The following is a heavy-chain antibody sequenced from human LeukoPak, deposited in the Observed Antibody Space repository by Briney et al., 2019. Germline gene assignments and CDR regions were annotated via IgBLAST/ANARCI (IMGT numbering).Heavy chain of an antibody. D-gene: IGHD1-1*01. CDR2: IRSKTDGGTT. CDR3: STGLIPTTGYY. Sequence: GGSLRLSCAASEFTFKNAWMNWVRQAPGKGLEGVGRIRSKTDGGTTDYAAPVRGRFTISRDDSKNMLYLQMNSLKTEDTAVYYCSTGLIPTTGYYWGQGTLVAVSS. J-gene: IGHJ4*02. CDR1: EFTFKNAW. V-gene: IGHV3-15*01.